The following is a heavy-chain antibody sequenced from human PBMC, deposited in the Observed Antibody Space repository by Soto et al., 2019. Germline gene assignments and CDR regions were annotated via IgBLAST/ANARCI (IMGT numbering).Heavy chain of an antibody. Sequence: GSLRLSCAASGFTFSRYDMSWVRQAPGKGLEWVSSIPTTSGYIFYADSVKGRFTISRDNAKNSLYLQMDSLRVEDTAVYYCARYSGTYRDYWGQGTLVTVSS. CDR1: GFTFSRYD. CDR2: IPTTSGYI. J-gene: IGHJ4*02. D-gene: IGHD1-26*01. CDR3: ARYSGTYRDY. V-gene: IGHV3-21*01.